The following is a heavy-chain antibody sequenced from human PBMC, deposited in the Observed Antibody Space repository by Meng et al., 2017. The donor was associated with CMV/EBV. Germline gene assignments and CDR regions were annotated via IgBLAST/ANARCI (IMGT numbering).Heavy chain of an antibody. Sequence: LSLTCEASGFTFSSYGMHWVRQAPGKGLEWVAVIWYDGSNKYYADSVKGRFTISRDNSKNTLYLQMNSLRAEDTAIYYCARAKDDFWSGFDYWGQGNLVTVSS. CDR2: IWYDGSNK. J-gene: IGHJ4*02. CDR1: GFTFSSYG. D-gene: IGHD3-3*01. CDR3: ARAKDDFWSGFDY. V-gene: IGHV3-33*01.